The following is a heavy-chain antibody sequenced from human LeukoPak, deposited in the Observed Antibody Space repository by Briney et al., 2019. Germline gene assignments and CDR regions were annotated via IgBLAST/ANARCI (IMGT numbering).Heavy chain of an antibody. CDR2: MNSDGSST. J-gene: IGHJ4*02. CDR3: AGDSSPN. D-gene: IGHD2-21*02. CDR1: GFTFSYYW. V-gene: IGHV3-74*01. Sequence: GGSLRLSCAASGFTFSYYWMTWVRQAPGKGLVWVSRMNSDGSSTNEEDAGRGRFTISRDNAKNTLYLQMNSLRAEDTAVYYCAGDSSPNSGQGALVTVSS.